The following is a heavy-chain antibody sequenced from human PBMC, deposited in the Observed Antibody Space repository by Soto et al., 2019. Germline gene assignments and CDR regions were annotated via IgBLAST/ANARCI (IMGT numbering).Heavy chain of an antibody. CDR1: GGSISSGDYY. J-gene: IGHJ5*02. V-gene: IGHV4-30-4*01. D-gene: IGHD3-16*01. CDR3: ARGRPFGEGPVP. CDR2: IYHSGST. Sequence: SETLSLTCTVSGGSISSGDYYCSWIRQPPGKGLEWVGYIYHSGSTYYNPSLKSRVTISVDTSKNQFSLKLSSVTAADTAVYYGARGRPFGEGPVPGDQETLSAVSS.